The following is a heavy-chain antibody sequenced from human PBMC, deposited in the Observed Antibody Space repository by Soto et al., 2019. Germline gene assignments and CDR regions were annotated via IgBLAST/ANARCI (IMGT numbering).Heavy chain of an antibody. CDR1: GGSVSSGSYY. Sequence: SETLSLTCTVSGGSVSSGSYYWSWLRQPPGKGLEWIGYIYYSGSTNYNPSLKSRVTISVDTSKNQFSLKLSSVTAADTAVYYCARAPTIFGVVRNWCDPGGQGTLVTVSS. CDR3: ARAPTIFGVVRNWCDP. J-gene: IGHJ5*02. D-gene: IGHD3-3*01. CDR2: IYYSGST. V-gene: IGHV4-61*01.